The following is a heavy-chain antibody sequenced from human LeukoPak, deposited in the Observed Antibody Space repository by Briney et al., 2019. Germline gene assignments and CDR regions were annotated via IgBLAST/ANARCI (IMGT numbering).Heavy chain of an antibody. CDR2: ISSSSTI. Sequence: ETLSLTCTVSGGSISSYYWSWIRQPPGKGLEWVSYISSSSTIYYADSVKGRFTISRDNAKNSLYLQMNSLRAEDTAVYYCARETHTIFGVVTLDYWGQGTLVTVSS. CDR1: GGSISSYY. J-gene: IGHJ4*02. V-gene: IGHV3-69-1*01. D-gene: IGHD3-3*01. CDR3: ARETHTIFGVVTLDY.